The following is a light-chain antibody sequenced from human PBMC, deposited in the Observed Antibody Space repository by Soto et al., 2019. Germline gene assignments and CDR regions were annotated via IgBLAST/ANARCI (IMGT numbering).Light chain of an antibody. V-gene: IGLV1-51*01. CDR1: STNIGKNY. Sequence: QSVLTQPPSVSAAPGQKVTISCSGTSTNIGKNYVSLYQQFPGTAPKLLIYDNNNRPSGIPDRFSGSKSGTSATLGITGLQTGDEADYYCGTWDSSLSAEVFGGGTKVTVL. CDR2: DNN. CDR3: GTWDSSLSAEV. J-gene: IGLJ3*02.